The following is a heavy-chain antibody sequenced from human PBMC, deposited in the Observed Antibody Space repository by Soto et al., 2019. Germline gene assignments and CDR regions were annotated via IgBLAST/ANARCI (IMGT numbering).Heavy chain of an antibody. CDR3: ARHGLGGTVFFGYFEN. CDR2: IRFDGSNI. Sequence: QVHLVESGGGVVQPGGSLRLSCAVPGIIFTGYGMHWVRQAPGKGLEWVAIIRFDGSNIHYADSVKGRFTISRDNSKNTLYLQMNSLRAEDAAVYYCARHGLGGTVFFGYFENWGQGGLVTVSS. D-gene: IGHD1-26*01. CDR1: GIIFTGYG. J-gene: IGHJ4*02. V-gene: IGHV3-33*01.